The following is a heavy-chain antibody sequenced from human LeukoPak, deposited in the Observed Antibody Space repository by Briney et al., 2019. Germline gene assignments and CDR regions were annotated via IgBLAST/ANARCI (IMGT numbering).Heavy chain of an antibody. CDR3: ARGIDVLLWFGELLDFDY. Sequence: ASVKVSCKASGYTFTRYYMHWVRQAPGQGLEWMGWINPNSGGTNYAQKFQGRVTMTRDTSISTAYMELSRLRSDDTAVYYCARGIDVLLWFGELLDFDYWGQGTLVTVSS. D-gene: IGHD3-10*01. J-gene: IGHJ4*02. CDR1: GYTFTRYY. CDR2: INPNSGGT. V-gene: IGHV1-2*02.